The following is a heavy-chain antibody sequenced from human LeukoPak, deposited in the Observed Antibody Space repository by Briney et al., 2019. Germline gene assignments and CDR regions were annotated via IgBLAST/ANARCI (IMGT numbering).Heavy chain of an antibody. CDR1: GYTFTSYG. CDR2: ISAYNGNT. V-gene: IGHV1-18*01. Sequence: GASVNVSCKASGYTFTSYGISWVRQAPGQGLEWMGWISAYNGNTNYAQKLQGRVTMTTDTSTSTAYMELRSLRSDDTAVYYCARTRYGSGSYTYLDYWGQGTLVTVSA. J-gene: IGHJ4*02. D-gene: IGHD3-10*01. CDR3: ARTRYGSGSYTYLDY.